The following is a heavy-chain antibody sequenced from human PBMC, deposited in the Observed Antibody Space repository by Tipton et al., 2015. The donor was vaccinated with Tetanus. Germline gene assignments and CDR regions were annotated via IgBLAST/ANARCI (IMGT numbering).Heavy chain of an antibody. D-gene: IGHD1-14*01. V-gene: IGHV3-23*01. Sequence: SLRLSCAASAASTFTFDNYAMTWVRQAPGKGLEWVSAISGPGGSMYYADSVRGRFTIFRDNSKNIVYLQMNGLRTEDTAVYYCARLDNHDSDYWGQGTLVTVSS. CDR2: ISGPGGSM. CDR3: ARLDNHDSDY. CDR1: AASTFTFDNYA. J-gene: IGHJ4*02.